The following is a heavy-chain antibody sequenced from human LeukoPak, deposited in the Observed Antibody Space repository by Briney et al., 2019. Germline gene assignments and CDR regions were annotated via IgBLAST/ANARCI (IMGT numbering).Heavy chain of an antibody. CDR1: GYTFTSYY. D-gene: IGHD2-15*01. J-gene: IGHJ4*02. V-gene: IGHV1-46*01. CDR2: INPSGGST. Sequence: GASVKVSCKASGYTFTSYYMHWVRQAPGQGLEWMGIINPSGGSTSYAQKFQGRVTMTRNTSISTAYMELSSLRSEDTAVYYCARGMNGGNDYWGQGTLVTVSS. CDR3: ARGMNGGNDY.